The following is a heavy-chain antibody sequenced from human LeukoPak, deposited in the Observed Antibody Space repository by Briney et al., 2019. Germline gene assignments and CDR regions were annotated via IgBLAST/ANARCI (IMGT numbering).Heavy chain of an antibody. Sequence: SETLSLTCTVSGASISSGGHYWSWIRQPPGKGLEGIGYISYSGTTYYNPSLKSRVTISMDTSKNQFSLNLRSVTAADTAVYYCAAYDSSGYYILADYWGQGTLVTVSS. J-gene: IGHJ4*02. CDR2: ISYSGTT. CDR3: AAYDSSGYYILADY. D-gene: IGHD3-22*01. V-gene: IGHV4-31*03. CDR1: GASISSGGHY.